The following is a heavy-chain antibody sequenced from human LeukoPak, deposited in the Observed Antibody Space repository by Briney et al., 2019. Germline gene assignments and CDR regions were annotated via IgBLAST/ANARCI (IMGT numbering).Heavy chain of an antibody. CDR1: GFTFSSYS. Sequence: GGSLRLSCAASGFTFSSYSMNWVRQAPGKGLEWVSSISSSSSYIYYADSVKGRFTISRDNAKNSLYLQMNSLRAEDTAVYYCARGMMGDILLGSYYMDVWGKGTTVTISS. D-gene: IGHD2-8*01. J-gene: IGHJ6*03. CDR3: ARGMMGDILLGSYYMDV. CDR2: ISSSSSYI. V-gene: IGHV3-21*01.